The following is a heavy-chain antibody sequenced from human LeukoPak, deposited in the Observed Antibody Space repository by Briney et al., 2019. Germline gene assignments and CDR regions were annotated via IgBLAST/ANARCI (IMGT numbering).Heavy chain of an antibody. Sequence: SETLSLTCAVYGGSFSGYYWSWIRQPPGKGLEWIGEINHSGSTNYNPSLKSRVTISVDTSKNQFSLKLSSVTAADTAVYYCASQTGRGGSGSRNNWFDPWGQGTLVTVSS. J-gene: IGHJ5*02. CDR3: ASQTGRGGSGSRNNWFDP. CDR2: INHSGST. CDR1: GGSFSGYY. V-gene: IGHV4-34*01. D-gene: IGHD3-10*01.